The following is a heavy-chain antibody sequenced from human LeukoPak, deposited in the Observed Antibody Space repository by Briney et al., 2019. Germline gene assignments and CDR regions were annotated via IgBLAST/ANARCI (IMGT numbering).Heavy chain of an antibody. CDR2: ISSSGSTI. Sequence: GGSLRLSCAASGFTFSGYGMSWVRQAPGKGLEWVSYISSSGSTIYYADSVKGRFTISRDNAKNSLYLQMNSLRAEDTAVYYCARVKNYYGSGKRWYFDLWGRGTLVTVSS. D-gene: IGHD3-10*01. J-gene: IGHJ2*01. V-gene: IGHV3-48*04. CDR3: ARVKNYYGSGKRWYFDL. CDR1: GFTFSGYG.